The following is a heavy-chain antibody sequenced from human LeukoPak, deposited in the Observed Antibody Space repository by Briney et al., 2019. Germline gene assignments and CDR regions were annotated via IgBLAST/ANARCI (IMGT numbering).Heavy chain of an antibody. CDR2: IYSGGST. D-gene: IGHD3-16*01. J-gene: IGHJ6*02. Sequence: GGSLRLSCAASGFTFSSYAMSWVRQAPGKGLEWVSVIYSGGSTYYADSVKGRFTISRDNSKNTLYLQMNSLRAEDTAVYYCAREIGSHGMDVWGQGTTVTVSS. V-gene: IGHV3-66*01. CDR3: AREIGSHGMDV. CDR1: GFTFSSYA.